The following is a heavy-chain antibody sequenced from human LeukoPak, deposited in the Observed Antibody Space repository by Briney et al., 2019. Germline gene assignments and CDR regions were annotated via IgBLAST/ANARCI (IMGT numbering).Heavy chain of an antibody. J-gene: IGHJ4*02. V-gene: IGHV4-4*07. CDR3: ARDQYYYDSSGYLTFDY. Sequence: PSETLSLTCTVSGGSISSYYWSWIRQPPGKGLEWIGHIHTSGSTNYNPSLKSRVTMSVDTSKNQFSLKLSVTAADTAVYHCARDQYYYDSSGYLTFDYWGQGTLVTVSS. CDR2: IHTSGST. D-gene: IGHD3-22*01. CDR1: GGSISSYY.